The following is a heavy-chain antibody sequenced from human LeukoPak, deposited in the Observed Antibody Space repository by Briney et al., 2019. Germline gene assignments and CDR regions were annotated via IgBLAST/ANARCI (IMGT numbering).Heavy chain of an antibody. CDR3: ARGGYYYDSSGSLDYYGMDV. V-gene: IGHV1-18*01. CDR2: ISAYNGNT. CDR1: GGTLSSYA. D-gene: IGHD3-22*01. Sequence: ASVKVSCKASGGTLSSYAISWVRQAPGQGLEWMGWISAYNGNTNYAQKVQGRVTMTTDTSTSTAYTELRSLRSDDTAVYYCARGGYYYDSSGSLDYYGMDVWGQGTTVTVSS. J-gene: IGHJ6*02.